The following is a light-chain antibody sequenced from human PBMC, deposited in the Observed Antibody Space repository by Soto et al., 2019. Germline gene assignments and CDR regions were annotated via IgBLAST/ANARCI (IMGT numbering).Light chain of an antibody. J-gene: IGKJ3*01. CDR2: WAS. V-gene: IGKV4-1*01. Sequence: DIVMTQSPDSLAVSLGERATINCKSSQSVLYSSNNKKYLAWYQQKPGQPPKLLIYWASTRESGVPDRFSGSGSGTDFTLTISSLQAEDVAVYYCQQYYSTPFTFGPGTKVAIK. CDR1: QSVLYSSNNKKY. CDR3: QQYYSTPFT.